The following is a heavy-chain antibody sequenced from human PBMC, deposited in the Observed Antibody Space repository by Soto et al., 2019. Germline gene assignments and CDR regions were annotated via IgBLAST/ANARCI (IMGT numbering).Heavy chain of an antibody. CDR1: GGSITSNW. CDR3: ARLLTAMTVSDF. Sequence: PSETLSLTCAVSGGSITSNWWSWVRQPPGKGLEWIGEIYHSGSTNYNPSLKSRVTMSVDKSKNQFSLKLSSVTAADTAVYYCARLLTAMTVSDFWGQGTLVTVSS. V-gene: IGHV4-4*02. J-gene: IGHJ4*02. CDR2: IYHSGST. D-gene: IGHD2-21*02.